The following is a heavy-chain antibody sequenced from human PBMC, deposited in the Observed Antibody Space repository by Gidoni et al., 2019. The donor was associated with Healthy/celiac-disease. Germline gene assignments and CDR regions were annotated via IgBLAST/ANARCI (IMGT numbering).Heavy chain of an antibody. CDR2: INHSGST. J-gene: IGHJ4*02. D-gene: IGHD2-21*02. CDR3: ARLNGAYCGGDCSEDY. Sequence: QVQLQQWGAGLLKPSETLSLTCAVYGGSFSGYYWSWIRQPPGKGLEWIGEINHSGSTNYNPSLKSRVTISVDTSKNQFSLKLSSVTAADTAVYYCARLNGAYCGGDCSEDYWGQGTLVTVSS. CDR1: GGSFSGYY. V-gene: IGHV4-34*01.